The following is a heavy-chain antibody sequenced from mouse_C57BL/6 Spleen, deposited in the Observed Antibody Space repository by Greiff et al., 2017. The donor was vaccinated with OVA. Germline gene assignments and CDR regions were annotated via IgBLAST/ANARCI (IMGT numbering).Heavy chain of an antibody. CDR2: IDPSASET. Sequence: VQLQQPGAELVRPGSSVKLSCKASGYTFTSYWMHWVKQRPKQGLEWIGNIDPSASETHYNQKFKDKATLTVDKSSSTAYMQLSSLTSEDSAVYNDASGTLQANCYFDVWGTGTTVTVSS. D-gene: IGHD3-1*01. V-gene: IGHV1-52*01. CDR1: GYTFTSYW. J-gene: IGHJ1*03. CDR3: ASGTLQANCYFDV.